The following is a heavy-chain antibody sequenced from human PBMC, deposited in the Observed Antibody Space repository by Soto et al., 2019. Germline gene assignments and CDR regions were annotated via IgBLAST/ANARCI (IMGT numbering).Heavy chain of an antibody. CDR1: GFTFSSYA. Sequence: EVQLLESGGGLVQPGGSLRLSCAASGFTFSSYAMSWVRQAPGKGLEWVSAISGSGGSTYYADSVKGRFTISRDNSKNTLYLQMNSLRAEDTAVYYCANDRRDYDYIWGSYRRPSQKNYYYYMDVWGKGTTVTVSS. CDR3: ANDRRDYDYIWGSYRRPSQKNYYYYMDV. D-gene: IGHD3-16*02. J-gene: IGHJ6*03. CDR2: ISGSGGST. V-gene: IGHV3-23*01.